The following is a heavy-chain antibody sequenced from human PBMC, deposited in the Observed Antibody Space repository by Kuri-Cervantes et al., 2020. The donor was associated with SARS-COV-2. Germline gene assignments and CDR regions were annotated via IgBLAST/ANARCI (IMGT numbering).Heavy chain of an antibody. Sequence: SVKVSCKASGGTFSSYAISWVRQAPGQGLEWMGGIIPIFGTANYAQKFQGWVTMTRDTSISTAYMELSSLRSEDTAVYYCARVGYSSEWLLYGGYYDMDVWGQGTTVTVSS. V-gene: IGHV1-69*05. J-gene: IGHJ6*02. D-gene: IGHD3-3*01. CDR2: IIPIFGTA. CDR3: ARVGYSSEWLLYGGYYDMDV. CDR1: GGTFSSYA.